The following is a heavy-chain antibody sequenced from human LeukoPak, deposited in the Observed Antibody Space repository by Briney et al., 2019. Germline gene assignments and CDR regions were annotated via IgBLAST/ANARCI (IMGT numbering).Heavy chain of an antibody. D-gene: IGHD1-26*01. V-gene: IGHV3-11*06. CDR2: ISDNSRDM. CDR1: GFTFSDCY. Sequence: GGSLRLSCAASGFTFSDCYMSWIRQAPGKGLEWVSSISDNSRDMYYAYSVKGRFTISRDNAKNSLYLQMNSLRAEDTAVYYCAREGGAEDFDYWGQGTLVTGAS. J-gene: IGHJ4*02. CDR3: AREGGAEDFDY.